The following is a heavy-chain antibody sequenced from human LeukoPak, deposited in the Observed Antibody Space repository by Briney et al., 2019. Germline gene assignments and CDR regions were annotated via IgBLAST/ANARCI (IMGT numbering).Heavy chain of an antibody. CDR2: ISGSGGST. V-gene: IGHV3-23*01. CDR1: GFTFSSYA. D-gene: IGHD3-22*01. CDR3: AKDTPYYYDSSGYPIDY. Sequence: PGGSLRLSCAASGFTFSSYAMSWVRQAPGKGLKWVSAISGSGGSTYYADSVKGRFTISRDNSKNTLYLQMNSLRAEDTAVYYCAKDTPYYYDSSGYPIDYWGQGTLVTVSS. J-gene: IGHJ4*02.